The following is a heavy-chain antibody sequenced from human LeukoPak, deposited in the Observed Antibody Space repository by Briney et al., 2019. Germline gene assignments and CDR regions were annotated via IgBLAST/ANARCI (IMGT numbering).Heavy chain of an antibody. J-gene: IGHJ4*02. CDR2: IYSGGST. CDR1: GFTVSSNY. V-gene: IGHV3-66*01. D-gene: IGHD2-2*01. Sequence: GGSLRLSCAASGFTVSSNYMSWVRQAPGKGLEWVSVIYSGGSTYYADSVKGRFTISRDNAKNSLYLQMNSLRAEDTAVYYCARATALGYCSSTSCPRYFDYWGQGTLVTVSS. CDR3: ARATALGYCSSTSCPRYFDY.